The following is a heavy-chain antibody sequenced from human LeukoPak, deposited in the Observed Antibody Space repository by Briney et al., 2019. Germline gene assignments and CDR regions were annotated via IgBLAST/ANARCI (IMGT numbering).Heavy chain of an antibody. Sequence: GGSLRPSCAASGFTFSSYWMHWVRQPLGKGLVWVSRINGDGSSRIYADSVKGRFTISRDNAKNTVYLQMTSLRAEDTAVYYCARDQAVGSTRDSWGQGTLVTVSS. V-gene: IGHV3-74*01. D-gene: IGHD1-26*01. J-gene: IGHJ4*02. CDR1: GFTFSSYW. CDR2: INGDGSSR. CDR3: ARDQAVGSTRDS.